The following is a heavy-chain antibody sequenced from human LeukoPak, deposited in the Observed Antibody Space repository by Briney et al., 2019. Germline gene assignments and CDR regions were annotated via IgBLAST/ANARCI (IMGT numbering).Heavy chain of an antibody. D-gene: IGHD2-2*01. CDR1: GFTLNNAW. V-gene: IGHV3-48*01. J-gene: IGHJ4*02. CDR2: IGAAGSTI. Sequence: GGSLRLSCAASGFTLNNAWMSWVRQAPGKGLEWVSYIGAAGSTIYYADSVKGRFTISRDNAKNSLFLQMNSLRAEDTAVYYCARDSSTYAGPPDYWGQGTLVTVSS. CDR3: ARDSSTYAGPPDY.